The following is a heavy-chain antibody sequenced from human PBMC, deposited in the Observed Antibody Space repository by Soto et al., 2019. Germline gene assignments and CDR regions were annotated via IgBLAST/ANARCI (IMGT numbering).Heavy chain of an antibody. V-gene: IGHV3-23*01. J-gene: IGHJ6*02. CDR3: AKDRGLAESGRWSHYYYGMDV. CDR1: GFTFYSYA. Sequence: GSLRLSCAGSGFTFYSYAMNWVRQAPGKGLEWVSAIIGSGDSTYYADSVRGRFTISRDNSKNTLFLEMNSLRSEDTAVYYCAKDRGLAESGRWSHYYYGMDVWGQGTTVTVSS. CDR2: IIGSGDST. D-gene: IGHD1-26*01.